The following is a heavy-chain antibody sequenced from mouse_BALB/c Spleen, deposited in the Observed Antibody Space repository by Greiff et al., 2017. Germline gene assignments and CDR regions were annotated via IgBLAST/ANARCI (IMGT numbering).Heavy chain of an antibody. J-gene: IGHJ4*01. CDR2: ISSGSSTI. CDR3: ARSSYDGYAMDY. Sequence: EVKLMESGGGLVQPGGSRKLSCAASGFTFSSFGMHWVRQAPEKGLEWVAYISSGSSTIYYADTVKGRFTISRDNPKNTLFLQMTSLRSEDTAMYYCARSSYDGYAMDYWGQGTSVTVSS. D-gene: IGHD2-12*01. CDR1: GFTFSSFG. V-gene: IGHV5-17*02.